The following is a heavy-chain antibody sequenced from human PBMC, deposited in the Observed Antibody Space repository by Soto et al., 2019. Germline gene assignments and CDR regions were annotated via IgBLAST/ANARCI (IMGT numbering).Heavy chain of an antibody. CDR3: ARVSSSCCWFDP. J-gene: IGHJ5*02. D-gene: IGHD6-13*01. CDR2: ISSSSSYI. V-gene: IGHV3-21*01. Sequence: GGSLRLSCAASGFTFSSYSMNWVRQAPGKGLEWVSSISSSSSYIYYADSVKGRFTISRDNAKNSLYLQMNSLRAEDTAVYYCARVSSSCCWFDPWGQGTLVTVSS. CDR1: GFTFSSYS.